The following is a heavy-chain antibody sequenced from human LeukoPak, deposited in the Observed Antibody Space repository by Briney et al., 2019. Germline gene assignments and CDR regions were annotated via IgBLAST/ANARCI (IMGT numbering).Heavy chain of an antibody. J-gene: IGHJ5*02. Sequence: WASVKVSCKASGYTFTGYYMHWVRQAPGRGLEWMGWINPNSGGTNYAQKFQGRVTMTRDTSINTVYMELSRLRSDDTAVYYCAREGITAVDTNWFDPWGQGTLVTVSS. CDR1: GYTFTGYY. CDR2: INPNSGGT. V-gene: IGHV1-2*02. CDR3: AREGITAVDTNWFDP. D-gene: IGHD6-13*01.